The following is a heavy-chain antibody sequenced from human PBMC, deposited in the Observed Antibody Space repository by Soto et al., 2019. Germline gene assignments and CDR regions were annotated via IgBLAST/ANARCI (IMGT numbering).Heavy chain of an antibody. CDR2: IYWDDDK. Sequence: GSGPTLVNPTQTLTLTCTFSGFSLSTSGVGVGWIRQPPGKALEWLALIYWDDDKRYSPSLKSRLTITKDTSKNQVVLTMTNMDPVDTATYYCALGGYDYIWGSYRYTDFDYWGQGTLVTVAS. CDR3: ALGGYDYIWGSYRYTDFDY. J-gene: IGHJ4*02. D-gene: IGHD3-16*02. V-gene: IGHV2-5*02. CDR1: GFSLSTSGVG.